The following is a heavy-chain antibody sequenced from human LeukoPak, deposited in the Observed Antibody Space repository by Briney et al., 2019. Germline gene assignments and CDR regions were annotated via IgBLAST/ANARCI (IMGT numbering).Heavy chain of an antibody. CDR3: ARADRLHGGPYLIGP. CDR2: INPNSGRT. CDR1: EYTFTDYY. V-gene: IGHV1-2*02. D-gene: IGHD2-21*01. Sequence: ASVKVSCKTSEYTFTDYYLHWVRQAPGQGLEWMGWINPNSGRTSSAQKFQGRVTMTRDTSIATVYMEVSWLTSDDTAIYYCARADRLHGGPYLIGPWGQGTLVTVSS. J-gene: IGHJ5*02.